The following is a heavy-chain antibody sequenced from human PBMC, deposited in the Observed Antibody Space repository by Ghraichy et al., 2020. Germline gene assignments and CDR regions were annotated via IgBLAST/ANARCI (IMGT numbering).Heavy chain of an antibody. V-gene: IGHV4-34*01. D-gene: IGHD5-12*01. CDR1: GGSFSGYY. Sequence: SQTLSLTCAVYGGSFSGYYWSWIRQPPGKGLEWIGEINHSGSTNYNPSLKSRVTISVDTSKNQFSLKLSSVTAADTAVYYCARERGFGYPRYYFDYWGQGTMVTVSS. CDR3: ARERGFGYPRYYFDY. J-gene: IGHJ4*02. CDR2: INHSGST.